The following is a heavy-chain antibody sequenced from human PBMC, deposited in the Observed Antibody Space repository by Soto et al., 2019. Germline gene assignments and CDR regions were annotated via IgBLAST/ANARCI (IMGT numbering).Heavy chain of an antibody. V-gene: IGHV4-31*03. D-gene: IGHD6-19*01. CDR3: ARERAVVGTGWFDP. Sequence: SETLSLTCTVSGGSIINGSYYWTWIRHHPRKGLEWIGYISYRGNTYYNPSLKSRLTISVDTSKNQFSLTLNSMTAADTAIYYCARERAVVGTGWFDPWGQGTLVTSPQ. CDR1: GGSIINGSYY. J-gene: IGHJ5*02. CDR2: ISYRGNT.